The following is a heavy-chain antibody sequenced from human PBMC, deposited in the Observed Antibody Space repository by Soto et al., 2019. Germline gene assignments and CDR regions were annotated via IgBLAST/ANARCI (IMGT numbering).Heavy chain of an antibody. CDR1: GFTFNIYA. CDR3: AKDRYLDHDSRGYLFDN. D-gene: IGHD3-22*01. J-gene: IGHJ4*02. V-gene: IGHV3-23*01. CDR2: ISRYGDFT. Sequence: EVQLLESGGDLIQPRGSLRLSCAASGFTFNIYAMAWVRQAPGKGLEWVSAISRYGDFTYYADSVEGRFTISRDNSKNTLYLQMNSLRAEDTALYYCAKDRYLDHDSRGYLFDNWGQGTLVTVSS.